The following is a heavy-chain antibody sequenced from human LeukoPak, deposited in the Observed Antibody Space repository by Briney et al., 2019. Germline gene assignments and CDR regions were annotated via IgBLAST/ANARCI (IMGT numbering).Heavy chain of an antibody. Sequence: SGTLSLTCAVSGGSISSSNWWSWVRQPPGKGLEWIGEIYHSGSTNYNPSLKSRVTISVDTSKNQFSLKLSSVTAADTAVYYCARTKPYSYGSGGWFDPWGQGTLVTVSS. J-gene: IGHJ5*02. D-gene: IGHD5-18*01. CDR3: ARTKPYSYGSGGWFDP. CDR2: IYHSGST. CDR1: GGSISSSNW. V-gene: IGHV4-4*02.